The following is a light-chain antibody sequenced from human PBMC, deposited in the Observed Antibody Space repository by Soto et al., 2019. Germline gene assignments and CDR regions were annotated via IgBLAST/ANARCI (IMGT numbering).Light chain of an antibody. CDR2: DTY. V-gene: IGKV3-15*01. CDR1: QSVGTT. J-gene: IGKJ1*01. Sequence: EIVLTQSPAALSVSPGESATLSFWASQSVGTTLNWYQQKPGQAPRLLIYDTYIRATGIPARFSGSGSGTEFTLTIASLQSEDFGVYYCQQYGSSGTFGQGTKVDIK. CDR3: QQYGSSGT.